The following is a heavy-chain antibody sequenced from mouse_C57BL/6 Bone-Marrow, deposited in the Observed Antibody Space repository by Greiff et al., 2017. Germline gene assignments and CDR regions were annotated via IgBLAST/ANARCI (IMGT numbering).Heavy chain of an antibody. CDR2: ILPGSGST. Sequence: QVQLQQSGAELMKPGASVKLSCKATGYTFTGYWIEWVKQRPGHGLEWIGAILPGSGSTNYHEKFKGKSTFTADTSSNTAYMQLSSLTTEDSAIYYCAMSLFAYWGQGTLVTVSA. CDR3: AMSLFAY. V-gene: IGHV1-9*01. CDR1: GYTFTGYW. J-gene: IGHJ3*01.